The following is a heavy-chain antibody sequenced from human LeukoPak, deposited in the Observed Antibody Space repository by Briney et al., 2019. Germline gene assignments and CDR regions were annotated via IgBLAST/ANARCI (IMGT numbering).Heavy chain of an antibody. V-gene: IGHV4-30-2*01. CDR2: IYHSGST. CDR1: GGSISSGGYS. Sequence: SETLSLTCAVSGGSISSGGYSWSWIRQPPGQGLEWIGYIYHSGSTYYNPSLKSRVTISVDRSKNQFSLKLSSVTAADTAVYYCARGYSYGPNWFDPWGQGTLVTVSS. J-gene: IGHJ5*02. D-gene: IGHD5-18*01. CDR3: ARGYSYGPNWFDP.